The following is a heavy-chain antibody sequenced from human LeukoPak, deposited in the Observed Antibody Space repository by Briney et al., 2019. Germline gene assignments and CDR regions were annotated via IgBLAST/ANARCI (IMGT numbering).Heavy chain of an antibody. CDR1: GDSISSYY. J-gene: IGHJ4*02. Sequence: SETLSLTCTVSGDSISSYYWSWIRQPPGKGLEWIGYIYYSGTTNYNPSPTSRVTISLDASQNQFSLKLSSVTAADTAVYYCARQGYSSGFYYFDYRGQGTLVTVSS. V-gene: IGHV4-59*01. D-gene: IGHD6-19*01. CDR2: IYYSGTT. CDR3: ARQGYSSGFYYFDY.